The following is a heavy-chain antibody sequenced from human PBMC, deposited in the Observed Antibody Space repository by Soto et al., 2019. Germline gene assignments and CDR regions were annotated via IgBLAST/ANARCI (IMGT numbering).Heavy chain of an antibody. J-gene: IGHJ4*02. D-gene: IGHD5-18*01. Sequence: PSETLSLTCDVNGGSFSDYIWTWIRQTPGKGLQWIGQINHSGSANYNPSLKSRVTISVHTSSSQFSLELSSVTAADTAVYYCAKRTWIQLWPGVTGDYFDYWGQGTLVTVSS. CDR2: INHSGSA. V-gene: IGHV4-34*01. CDR3: AKRTWIQLWPGVTGDYFDY. CDR1: GGSFSDYI.